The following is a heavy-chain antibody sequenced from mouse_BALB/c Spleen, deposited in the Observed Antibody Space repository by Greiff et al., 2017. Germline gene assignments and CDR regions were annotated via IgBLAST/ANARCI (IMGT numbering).Heavy chain of an antibody. CDR1: GYAFSSYW. CDR3: ARITTVVATDY. J-gene: IGHJ2*01. V-gene: IGHV1-80*01. Sequence: VQLQQSGAELVRPGSSVKISCKASGYAFSSYWMNWVKQRPGQGLEWIGQIYPGDGDTNYNGKFKGKATLTADKSSSTAYMQLSSLTSEDSAVYFCARITTVVATDYWGQGTTLTVSS. D-gene: IGHD1-1*01. CDR2: IYPGDGDT.